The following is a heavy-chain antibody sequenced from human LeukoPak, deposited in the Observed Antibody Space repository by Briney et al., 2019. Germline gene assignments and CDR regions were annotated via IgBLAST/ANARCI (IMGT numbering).Heavy chain of an antibody. D-gene: IGHD6-19*01. V-gene: IGHV4-59*01. CDR3: ARVERQWLLWYFDL. CDR1: GGSISSYY. CDR2: IYYSGST. J-gene: IGHJ2*01. Sequence: SETLSLTCTVSGGSISSYYWSWIRQPPGKGLEWIGYIYYSGSTNYNPSLKSRVTISVDTSKNQSSLKLSSVTAADTAVYYCARVERQWLLWYFDLWGRGTLVTVSS.